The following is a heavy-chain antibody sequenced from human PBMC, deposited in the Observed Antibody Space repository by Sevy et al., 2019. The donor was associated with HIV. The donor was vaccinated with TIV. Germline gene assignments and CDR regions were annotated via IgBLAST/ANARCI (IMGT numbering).Heavy chain of an antibody. V-gene: IGHV3-7*01. CDR1: GLPFTDYF. CDR3: ARELWPGDY. J-gene: IGHJ4*02. D-gene: IGHD2-21*01. Sequence: GGSLRLSCAVSGLPFTDYFMGWVRQAPGKGLERVADVNQDGSQKYYVDSVRGRFTISRDNAKNSVYLQMNRLRLDDTAVYYCARELWPGDYWRQGSLVTVSS. CDR2: VNQDGSQK.